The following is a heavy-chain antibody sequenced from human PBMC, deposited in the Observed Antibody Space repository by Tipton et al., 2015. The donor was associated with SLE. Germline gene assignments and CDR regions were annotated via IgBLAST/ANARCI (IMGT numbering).Heavy chain of an antibody. J-gene: IGHJ4*02. D-gene: IGHD2-21*02. Sequence: TLSLTCTVSGGSTGNNYWNWIRQSTGKGLEWIGRFYTDGSTRHKPSLESCLSPSFASPVTMSVDPSKNQSSRTLMSVTAADTAVYFWARVFPGTYGDSDDPGRGDYWGRGTLVTVSS. V-gene: IGHV4-4*07. CDR2: FYTDGST. CDR3: ARVFPGTYGDSDDPGRGDY. CDR1: GGSTGNNY.